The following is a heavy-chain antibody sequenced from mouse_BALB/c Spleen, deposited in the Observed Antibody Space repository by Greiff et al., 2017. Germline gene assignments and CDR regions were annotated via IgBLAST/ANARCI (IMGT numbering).Heavy chain of an antibody. CDR2: ISSGGGNT. CDR3: ARESLLWYFDV. V-gene: IGHV5-9*03. J-gene: IGHJ1*01. D-gene: IGHD2-10*01. CDR1: GFTFSSYT. Sequence: EVKLVESGGGLVKPGGSLKLSCAASGFTFSSYTMSWVRQTPEKRLEWVATISSGGGNTYYPDSVKGRFTISRDNAKNNLYLQMSSLRSEDTALYYCARESLLWYFDVWGAGTTVTVSS.